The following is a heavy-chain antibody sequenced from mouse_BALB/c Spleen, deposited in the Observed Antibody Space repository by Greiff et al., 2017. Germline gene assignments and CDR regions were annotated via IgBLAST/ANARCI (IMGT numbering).Heavy chain of an antibody. CDR1: GYTFTSYW. V-gene: IGHV1-7*01. Sequence: VQLQQSGAELAKPGASVKMSCKASGYTFTSYWMHWVKQRPGQGLEWIGYINPSTGYTEYNQKFKDKATLTADKSSSTAYMQLSSLTSEDSAVYYCARRPYYGSSEAWFAYWGQGTTLTVSS. CDR3: ARRPYYGSSEAWFAY. D-gene: IGHD1-1*01. J-gene: IGHJ2*01. CDR2: INPSTGYT.